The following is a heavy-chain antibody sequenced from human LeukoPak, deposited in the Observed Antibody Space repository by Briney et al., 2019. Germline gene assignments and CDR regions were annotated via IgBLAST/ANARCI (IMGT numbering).Heavy chain of an antibody. CDR2: INHSGST. CDR3: ARDTIAVAGYHFDY. Sequence: SETLSLTCAVYGGSFSGYYWSWIRQPPGKGLEWIGEINHSGSTNYNPSLKSRVTMSVDTSKNQFSLKLSSVTAADTAVYYCARDTIAVAGYHFDYWGQGTLVTVSS. CDR1: GGSFSGYY. V-gene: IGHV4-34*01. D-gene: IGHD6-19*01. J-gene: IGHJ4*02.